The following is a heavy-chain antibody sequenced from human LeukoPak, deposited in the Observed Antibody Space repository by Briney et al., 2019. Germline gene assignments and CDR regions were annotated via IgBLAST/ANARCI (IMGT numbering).Heavy chain of an antibody. CDR3: ARVPRRDGYVLDY. V-gene: IGHV4-31*03. CDR2: IYYSGST. Sequence: PSETLSLTCTVSGGSISSGGYYWSWIRQHPGKGLEWIGYIYYSGSTYYNPSLKSRVTKSVDTSKNQFSLKLSSVTAADTAVYYCARVPRRDGYVLDYWGQGTLVTVSS. J-gene: IGHJ4*02. D-gene: IGHD5-24*01. CDR1: GGSISSGGYY.